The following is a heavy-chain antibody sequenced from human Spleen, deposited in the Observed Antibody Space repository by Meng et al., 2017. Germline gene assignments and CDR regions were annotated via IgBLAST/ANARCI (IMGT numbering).Heavy chain of an antibody. CDR3: ARVSSVWYYFDY. CDR2: IYNSGST. D-gene: IGHD6-19*01. V-gene: IGHV4-61*01. J-gene: IGHJ4*02. CDR1: GGSVSSGSHY. Sequence: SETLPLTCTVSGGSVSSGSHYWSWIRQPPGKGLEWIGYIYNSGSTNYNPSLKSRVTISVDTSKNQFSLKLSSVTAADTAVYYCARVSSVWYYFDYWGQGTLVTVSS.